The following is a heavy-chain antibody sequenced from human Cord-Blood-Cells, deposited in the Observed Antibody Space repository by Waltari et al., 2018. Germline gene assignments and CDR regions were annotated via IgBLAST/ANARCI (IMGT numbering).Heavy chain of an antibody. J-gene: IGHJ3*02. CDR3: ARRLGDGIDAFDI. Sequence: QVTLKESGPVLVKPTETLTLTCTVSGFSLSNARMGVSWIRQPPGKALEWLAHIFSNDEKSYSTSLKSRLTISKDTSKSQVVLTMTNMDPVDTATYYCARRLGDGIDAFDIWSQGTMVTVSS. CDR2: IFSNDEK. CDR1: GFSLSNARMG. V-gene: IGHV2-26*01. D-gene: IGHD3-16*01.